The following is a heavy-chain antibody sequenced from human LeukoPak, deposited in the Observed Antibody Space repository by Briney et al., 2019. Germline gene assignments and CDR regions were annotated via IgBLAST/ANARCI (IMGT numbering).Heavy chain of an antibody. D-gene: IGHD2-15*01. CDR2: IWYDGSNT. CDR1: GFTFSSYG. CDR3: ARDQLGYCSGGSCYPFDY. V-gene: IGHV3-33*01. Sequence: GRSLRLSCAASGFTFSSYGMHWVRQAPGKGLEWVAVIWYDGSNTYYADSVKGRFTISRDNSKNTLYLQMNSLRAEDTAVYYCARDQLGYCSGGSCYPFDYWGQGTLVTVSS. J-gene: IGHJ4*02.